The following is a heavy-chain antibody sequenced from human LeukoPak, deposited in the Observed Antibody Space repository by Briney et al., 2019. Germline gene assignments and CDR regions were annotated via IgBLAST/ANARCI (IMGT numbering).Heavy chain of an antibody. CDR2: TYYMSRWIN. V-gene: IGHV6-1*01. CDR3: VRWGHQHAAFDI. J-gene: IGHJ3*02. D-gene: IGHD3-16*01. Sequence: PSQTLSLTCAISGDSVSSSNAAWGWIRQSPSRGLEWLGRTYYMSRWINDHAISVKSGISINPDTSKNQFSLQLSSVTPEDTAVYYCVRWGHQHAAFDICGQRTLFTVSS. CDR1: GDSVSSSNAA.